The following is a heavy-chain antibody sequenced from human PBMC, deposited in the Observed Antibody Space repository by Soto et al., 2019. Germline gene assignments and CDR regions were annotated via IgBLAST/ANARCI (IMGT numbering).Heavy chain of an antibody. V-gene: IGHV4-4*02. Sequence: QVQLQESGPGLVKPSGTLSLTCAVSGGSISSNNWWSWVRLPPGKGLEWIGEIFHSGSTHYSPSLKSRVTISVDKSKNHFSLNLTSATAADTAVYYCARVYSGSYSDSWGQGTLVTVSS. CDR1: GGSISSNNW. CDR3: ARVYSGSYSDS. CDR2: IFHSGST. J-gene: IGHJ4*02. D-gene: IGHD1-26*01.